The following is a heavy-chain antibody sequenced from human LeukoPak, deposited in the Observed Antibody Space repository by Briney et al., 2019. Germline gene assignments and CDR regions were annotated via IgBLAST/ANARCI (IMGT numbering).Heavy chain of an antibody. J-gene: IGHJ4*02. CDR1: GASISTDY. Sequence: SETLSLTCTVSGASISTDYWSWLRQPAGKGLEWIGRIYNSESTNSNPSLRSRVTVSVDTSKNQSSLRLTSVTAADTGVYYCAKASRAYCSSTYCSLYYFDYWGQGTLVTVSS. CDR2: IYNSEST. CDR3: AKASRAYCSSTYCSLYYFDY. V-gene: IGHV4-4*07. D-gene: IGHD2-15*01.